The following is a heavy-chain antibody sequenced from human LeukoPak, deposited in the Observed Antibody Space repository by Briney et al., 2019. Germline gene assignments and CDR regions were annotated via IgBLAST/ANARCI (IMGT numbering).Heavy chain of an antibody. CDR1: GFTFSSYS. J-gene: IGHJ1*01. V-gene: IGHV3-21*01. CDR2: ISSSSSYI. CDR3: ARGGGSYYLGPIPNQDKEYFQH. D-gene: IGHD1-26*01. Sequence: GGSLRLSCAASGFTFSSYSMNWVRQAPGKGLEWVSSISSSSSYIYYADSVKGRFTISRDNAKNSLYLKMNSLRAEDTAVYYCARGGGSYYLGPIPNQDKEYFQHWGQGTLVTVSS.